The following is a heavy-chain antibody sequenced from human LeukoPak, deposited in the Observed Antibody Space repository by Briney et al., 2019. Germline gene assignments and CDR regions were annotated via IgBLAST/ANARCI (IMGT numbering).Heavy chain of an antibody. D-gene: IGHD5-12*01. CDR1: GYTFTAYY. J-gene: IGHJ4*02. Sequence: ASVKVSCKASGYTFTAYYIHWVRQAPGQGLGWMGWISPNSGGTNYAQKFQGRVTVTRDTSISTAYMELSGLISDDTAVYYCARGRAQNEDQWLLQGYWGQGTLVTISS. CDR2: ISPNSGGT. CDR3: ARGRAQNEDQWLLQGY. V-gene: IGHV1-2*02.